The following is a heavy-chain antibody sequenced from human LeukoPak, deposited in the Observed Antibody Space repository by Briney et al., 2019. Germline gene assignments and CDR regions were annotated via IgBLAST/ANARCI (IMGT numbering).Heavy chain of an antibody. CDR2: IVVGSGNT. Sequence: RASVKVSCKASGFTFTSSAVQWVRQARGQRLEWIGWIVVGSGNTNYAQKFQERVTITRDMSTSTAYMELSSLRSEDTAVYYCAAPGGYCSSGSCPQDYYYYGMDVWGKGTTVTVSS. D-gene: IGHD2-15*01. CDR3: AAPGGYCSSGSCPQDYYYYGMDV. V-gene: IGHV1-58*01. J-gene: IGHJ6*04. CDR1: GFTFTSSA.